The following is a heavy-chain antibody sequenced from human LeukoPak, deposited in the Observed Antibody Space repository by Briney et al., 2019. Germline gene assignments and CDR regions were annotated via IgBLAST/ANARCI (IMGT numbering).Heavy chain of an antibody. V-gene: IGHV1-69*04. CDR1: GGTFSSYA. CDR3: ASTGYSSGWYLIYFDY. J-gene: IGHJ4*02. Sequence: GASVKVSCKASGGTFSSYAISWVRQAPGQGLEWMGRTIPIFGIANYAQKFQGRVTITADKSTSTAYMELSSLRSEDTAVYYCASTGYSSGWYLIYFDYWGQGTLVTVSS. CDR2: TIPIFGIA. D-gene: IGHD6-19*01.